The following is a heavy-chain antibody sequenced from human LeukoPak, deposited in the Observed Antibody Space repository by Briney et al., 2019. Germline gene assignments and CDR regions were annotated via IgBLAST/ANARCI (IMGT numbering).Heavy chain of an antibody. CDR1: GFTFSSFA. CDR2: ISGSGGTT. V-gene: IGHV3-23*01. Sequence: GGSLRLSCAASGFTFSSFAMSWVRQAPGKGLEWVSAISGSGGTTYYADSVKGRFTISRDNSKNTLYLQMNSLRAEDTAVYFCAKDTLSDYDFWSGSGYWGQGTLVTVSS. D-gene: IGHD3-3*01. CDR3: AKDTLSDYDFWSGSGY. J-gene: IGHJ4*02.